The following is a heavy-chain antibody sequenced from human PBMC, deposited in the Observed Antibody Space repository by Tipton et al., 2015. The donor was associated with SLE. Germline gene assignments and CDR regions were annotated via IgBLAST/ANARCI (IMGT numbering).Heavy chain of an antibody. D-gene: IGHD3-9*01. CDR3: ARDISAGYYYGMDV. CDR1: GYSISSGYY. Sequence: GLVKPSETLSLTCAVSGYSISSGYYWGWIRQPPGKGLEWIGSIYHSGSTYYNPSLKSRVTISVDTSKNQFSLKLSSVTAADTAVYYCARDISAGYYYGMDVWGQGTTVTVSS. J-gene: IGHJ6*02. V-gene: IGHV4-38-2*02. CDR2: IYHSGST.